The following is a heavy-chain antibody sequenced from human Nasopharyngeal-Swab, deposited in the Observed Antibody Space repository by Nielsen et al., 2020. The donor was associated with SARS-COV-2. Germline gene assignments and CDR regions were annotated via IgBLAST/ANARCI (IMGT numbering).Heavy chain of an antibody. V-gene: IGHV1-46*01. D-gene: IGHD2-15*01. J-gene: IGHJ5*02. CDR2: INPGGGSA. Sequence: ASVKVSCKASGYTFTRYYIHWVRQAPGQGLEWMGIINPGGGSARYPQNFQGRATMTRDTSTNTVYMELYSLTSEDTAVYYCARGGDPREVVAATDCFDPWGQGTLVTVSS. CDR1: GYTFTRYY. CDR3: ARGGDPREVVAATDCFDP.